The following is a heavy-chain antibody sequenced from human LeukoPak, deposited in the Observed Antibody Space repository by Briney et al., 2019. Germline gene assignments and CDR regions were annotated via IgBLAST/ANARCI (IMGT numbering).Heavy chain of an antibody. CDR2: ISSSGSTI. J-gene: IGHJ6*04. CDR3: AELGITMIGGV. CDR1: GFTFSSYE. Sequence: GGSLRLSSAASGFTFSSYEMNWVRQAPGKGLEWVSYISSSGSTIYYADSVKGRITISRDNAKNSLYLQMNSLRAEDTAVYYCAELGITMIGGVWGKGTTVTISS. D-gene: IGHD3-10*02. V-gene: IGHV3-48*03.